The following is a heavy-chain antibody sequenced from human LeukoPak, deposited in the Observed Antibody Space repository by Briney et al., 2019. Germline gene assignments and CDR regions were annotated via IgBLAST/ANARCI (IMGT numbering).Heavy chain of an antibody. CDR2: INPNIGAT. Sequence: ASVKLSCKASGYTFTGYFMHWVRLAPGQGLEWMGWINPNIGATKYARKFQGRGTMTRDTSISTAYMELSKLRSDDTAVYYCARGQLTDDLDYWGQGTLVTVSS. J-gene: IGHJ4*02. D-gene: IGHD1-14*01. CDR1: GYTFTGYF. V-gene: IGHV1-2*02. CDR3: ARGQLTDDLDY.